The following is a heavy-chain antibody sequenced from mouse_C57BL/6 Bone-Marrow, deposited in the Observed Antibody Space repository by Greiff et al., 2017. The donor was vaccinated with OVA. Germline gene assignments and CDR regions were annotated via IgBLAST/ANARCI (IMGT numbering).Heavy chain of an antibody. V-gene: IGHV1-72*01. CDR3: ARGPRITTVVATPPY. J-gene: IGHJ3*01. CDR2: IDPNSGGT. D-gene: IGHD1-1*01. CDR1: GYTFTSYW. Sequence: QVQLKQPGAELVKPGASVKLSCKASGYTFTSYWMHWVKQRPGRGLEWIGRIDPNSGGTKYNEKFKSKATLTVDKPSSTAYMQLSSLTPEDSAVYYCARGPRITTVVATPPYWGQGTLVTVSA.